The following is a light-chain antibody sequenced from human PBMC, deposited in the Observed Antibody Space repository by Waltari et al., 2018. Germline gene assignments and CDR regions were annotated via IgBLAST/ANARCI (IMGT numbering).Light chain of an antibody. J-gene: IGKJ5*01. Sequence: IVMTQSPDSLAVSLGERATINCQSSQGGLYSTDSKNYLVWYQQKPGHPPKVLIYGASTRETGGPDRFSGSGSGTDFTLTISSLQAEDGAVYYCQQCYDVPITFGQGTRLEIK. CDR2: GAS. V-gene: IGKV4-1*01. CDR3: QQCYDVPIT. CDR1: QGGLYSTDSKNY.